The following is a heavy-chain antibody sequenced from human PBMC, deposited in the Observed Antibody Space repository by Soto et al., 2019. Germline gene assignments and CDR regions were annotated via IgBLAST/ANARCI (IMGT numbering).Heavy chain of an antibody. CDR2: ISAYNGNT. J-gene: IGHJ4*02. CDR3: ARDSGSYYGRSHYFDY. D-gene: IGHD1-26*01. CDR1: GYTFTSYG. Sequence: QVQLVQSGAEVKKPGASVKVSCKASGYTFTSYGISWVRQAPGQGLEWMGWISAYNGNTNYAQKLQGRVTMTTDTXTXTAYRELRSLRSDDTAVYYCARDSGSYYGRSHYFDYWGQGTLVTVSS. V-gene: IGHV1-18*01.